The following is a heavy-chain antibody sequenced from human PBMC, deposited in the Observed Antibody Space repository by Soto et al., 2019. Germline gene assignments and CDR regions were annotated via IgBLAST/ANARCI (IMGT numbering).Heavy chain of an antibody. V-gene: IGHV1-46*01. Sequence: GASLKVSCKSSGYDFTDHYIHWVRQAPGQGLEWMGIISPDGGSTRYSQKFQARITITRDTSTSTVYMELSSLRSEDTAVYYCARAPRGGVIIVITSAQLDYWGQGTLVTVSS. J-gene: IGHJ4*02. CDR2: ISPDGGST. CDR3: ARAPRGGVIIVITSAQLDY. CDR1: GYDFTDHY. D-gene: IGHD3-10*01.